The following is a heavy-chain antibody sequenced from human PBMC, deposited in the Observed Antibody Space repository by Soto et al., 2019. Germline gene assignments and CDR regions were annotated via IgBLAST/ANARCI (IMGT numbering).Heavy chain of an antibody. J-gene: IGHJ4*02. CDR2: INHSGST. V-gene: IGHV4-34*01. CDR1: GGSFSGYY. Sequence: ETLSLTCAVYGGSFSGYYWSWIRQPPGKGLEWIGEINHSGSTNYNPSLKSRVTISVDTSKNQFSLKLSSVTAADTAVYYWARGKHIAAAGPFDSWGQETLVPFSS. CDR3: ARGKHIAAAGPFDS. D-gene: IGHD6-13*01.